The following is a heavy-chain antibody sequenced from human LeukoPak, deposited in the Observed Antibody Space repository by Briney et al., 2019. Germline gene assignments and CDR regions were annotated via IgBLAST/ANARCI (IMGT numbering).Heavy chain of an antibody. Sequence: SETLSLTCTVSGGSISSYYWSWIRQPPGKGLEWIGYIYYSGSTNYNPSLKSRVTISVDTSKNQFSLKLSSVTAADTAVYYCARAWGYCSSTSCYRILFDAFDIWGQGTMATVSS. V-gene: IGHV4-59*01. CDR1: GGSISSYY. CDR2: IYYSGST. J-gene: IGHJ3*02. D-gene: IGHD2-2*01. CDR3: ARAWGYCSSTSCYRILFDAFDI.